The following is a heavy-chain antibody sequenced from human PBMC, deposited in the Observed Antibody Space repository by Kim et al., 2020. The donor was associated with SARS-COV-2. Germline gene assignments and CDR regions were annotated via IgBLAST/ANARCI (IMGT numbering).Heavy chain of an antibody. CDR3: AKASRGKNYYYYMDV. V-gene: IGHV3-23*01. J-gene: IGHJ6*03. D-gene: IGHD3-10*01. Sequence: DSVKGRFTISRDNSRNTLYLQMNSLRAENTAVYYCAKASRGKNYYYYMDVWGKGTTVTVSS.